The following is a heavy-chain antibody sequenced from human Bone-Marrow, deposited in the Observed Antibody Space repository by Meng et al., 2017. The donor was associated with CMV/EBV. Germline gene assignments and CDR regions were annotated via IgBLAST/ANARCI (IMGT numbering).Heavy chain of an antibody. J-gene: IGHJ6*02. CDR3: ARRIVVVPAAILRLHYYGMDV. Sequence: ASVKVSCKASGYTFSYYDIIWVRQASGQGLEWVGWMNPNRGNTAYAQKFQGRVTMTRDTSTSIAYMELSSLRSEDTAVYYCARRIVVVPAAILRLHYYGMDVWGQGTTVTVSS. CDR1: GYTFSYYD. V-gene: IGHV1-8*01. D-gene: IGHD2-2*01. CDR2: MNPNRGNT.